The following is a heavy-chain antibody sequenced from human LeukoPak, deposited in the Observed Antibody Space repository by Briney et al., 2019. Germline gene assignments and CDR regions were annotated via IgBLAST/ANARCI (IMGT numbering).Heavy chain of an antibody. CDR1: GGSITTTNW. V-gene: IGHV4-4*02. J-gene: IGHJ4*02. D-gene: IGHD1-26*01. CDR2: VHLSGAT. CDR3: TRESGAFSPFGF. Sequence: SETLSLTCAVSGGSITTTNWWSWVRQPPGKGLEWIGGVHLSGATNYNPSLESRVSMSIDKSKNHLSLEVTSVTAADAAIYYCTRESGAFSPFGFWGQGTLLTVSS.